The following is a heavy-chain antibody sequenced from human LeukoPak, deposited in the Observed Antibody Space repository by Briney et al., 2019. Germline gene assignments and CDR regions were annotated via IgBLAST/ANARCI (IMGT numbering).Heavy chain of an antibody. V-gene: IGHV3-30*18. Sequence: GGSLRLSCAASGFTFSSYGMHWVRQAPGKGLEWVAVISYDGSNKYYADFVKGRFTISRDNSKNTLYLQMNSLRAEDTAVYYCAKERFTIFGVVKGNYFDYWGQGTLVTVSS. J-gene: IGHJ4*02. CDR2: ISYDGSNK. D-gene: IGHD3-3*01. CDR1: GFTFSSYG. CDR3: AKERFTIFGVVKGNYFDY.